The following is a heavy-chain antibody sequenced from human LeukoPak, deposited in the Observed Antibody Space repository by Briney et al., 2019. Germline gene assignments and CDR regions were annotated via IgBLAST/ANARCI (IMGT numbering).Heavy chain of an antibody. J-gene: IGHJ6*03. D-gene: IGHD3-3*01. CDR2: IYYSGST. Sequence: PSETLSLTCTVSGGSISSSSYYWGWIRQPPGKGLEWIGSIYYSGSTYYNPSLKSRVTISVDTSKNQFSLKLSSVTAADTAVYSCAKSYYDFWSGYGGGYYYYIGVWGKGTTVTVSS. CDR1: GGSISSSSYY. V-gene: IGHV4-39*01. CDR3: AKSYYDFWSGYGGGYYYYIGV.